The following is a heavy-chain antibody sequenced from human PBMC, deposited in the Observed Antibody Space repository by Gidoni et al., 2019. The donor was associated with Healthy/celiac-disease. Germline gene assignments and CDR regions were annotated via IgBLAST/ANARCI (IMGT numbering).Heavy chain of an antibody. V-gene: IGHV6-1*01. CDR1: GDSVSYNSSA. D-gene: IGHD6-19*01. J-gene: IGHJ4*02. Sequence: QLQLQQSGPGLLKPSQTLSLTCASSGDSVSYNSSAWNWTRQSPSRGLGGLGRTYYRSKWYTDYAVSVKSRITINPDTSKNQFSLQLNSVTPEDTAVYYCARSGGITVAAITYWGQGTLVTVSS. CDR2: TYYRSKWYT. CDR3: ARSGGITVAAITY.